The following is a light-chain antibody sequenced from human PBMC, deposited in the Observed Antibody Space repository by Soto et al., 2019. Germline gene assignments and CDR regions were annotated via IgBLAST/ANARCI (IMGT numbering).Light chain of an antibody. CDR1: QDIGSS. V-gene: IGKV1-16*01. J-gene: IGKJ4*01. CDR3: QQYSTYPLT. Sequence: DIQMTQSPSSLSASVGDRVTITCRASQDIGSSFAWFQQKPGKAPKSLIYDASKFQSGVPSRFSGSGSGTEFTLTISSLQPDDFATYYCQQYSTYPLTFGGGTKVDIK. CDR2: DAS.